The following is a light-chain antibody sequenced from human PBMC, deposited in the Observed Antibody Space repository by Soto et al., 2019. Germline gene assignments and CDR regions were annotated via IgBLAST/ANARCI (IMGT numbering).Light chain of an antibody. J-gene: IGKJ3*01. CDR1: QSVSSSY. CDR2: AAS. CDR3: QQLDSYPRT. V-gene: IGKV3-20*01. Sequence: EGVLTQSTGTLSLSPGERATLSCMASQSVSSSYLAWYQQKPGQAPRLLIYAASSRATDIPDRFSGSGSGTDFTLTISRLEPEDFAVYYCQQLDSYPRTFGPGTKVD.